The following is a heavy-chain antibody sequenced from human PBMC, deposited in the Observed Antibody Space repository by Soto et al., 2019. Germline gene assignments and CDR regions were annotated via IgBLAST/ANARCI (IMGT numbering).Heavy chain of an antibody. D-gene: IGHD3-3*01. Sequence: PGGSLRLSGAACGFSFSDYSIHWIRQAPCKGLESLAIISLEGSNKYSAKPVKDRFTISRDNSKSTLYLQMNSLRPEDTAVYYCAKDWATPLADRFFESWGQGTPLTVCS. CDR1: GFSFSDYS. CDR3: AKDWATPLADRFFES. J-gene: IGHJ4*02. V-gene: IGHV3-30*18. CDR2: ISLEGSNK.